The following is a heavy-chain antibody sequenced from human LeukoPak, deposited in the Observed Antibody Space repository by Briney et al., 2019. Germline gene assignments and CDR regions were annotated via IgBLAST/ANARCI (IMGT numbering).Heavy chain of an antibody. V-gene: IGHV3-23*01. CDR2: ISGSGGST. Sequence: GGTLRLSCAASGFTFSSYGMSWVRQAPGKGLEWVSAISGSGGSTYYADSVKGRFTISRDNSKNTLYLQMNSLRAEDTAVYYCAAQGAVAGFRRYYYYYMDVWGKGTTVTVSS. D-gene: IGHD6-19*01. J-gene: IGHJ6*03. CDR1: GFTFSSYG. CDR3: AAQGAVAGFRRYYYYYMDV.